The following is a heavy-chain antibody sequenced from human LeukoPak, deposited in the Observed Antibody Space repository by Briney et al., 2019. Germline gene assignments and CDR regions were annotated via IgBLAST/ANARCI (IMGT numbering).Heavy chain of an antibody. CDR3: ASLAVRFLECLNCSV. CDR1: GYTFTGYY. CDR2: INPNSGGT. D-gene: IGHD3-3*01. Sequence: GASVKVSCKASGYTFTGYYMHWVRQAPGQGLEWMGRINPNSGGTNYAQKFQGRVTITRDTSISTAYMELSRLRSDDSAVYYCASLAVRFLECLNCSVWGQGTLVTVSS. J-gene: IGHJ4*02. V-gene: IGHV1-2*06.